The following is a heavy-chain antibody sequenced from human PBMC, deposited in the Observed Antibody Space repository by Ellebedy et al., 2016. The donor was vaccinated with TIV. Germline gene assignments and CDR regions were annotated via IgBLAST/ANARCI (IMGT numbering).Heavy chain of an antibody. V-gene: IGHV3-23*01. D-gene: IGHD6-19*01. CDR3: VSQGICYIAVAGAKFFHL. J-gene: IGHJ5*02. CDR1: GITFSSDS. CDR2: ISGGGGSS. Sequence: PGGSLRLSCAASGITFSSDSMNWVRQAPGQGLEWVSGISGGGGSSYYAHSVEGRFTISRDNSKNTLFLQMNSLRAEDTAVYYCVSQGICYIAVAGAKFFHLWGQGSLVTVSS.